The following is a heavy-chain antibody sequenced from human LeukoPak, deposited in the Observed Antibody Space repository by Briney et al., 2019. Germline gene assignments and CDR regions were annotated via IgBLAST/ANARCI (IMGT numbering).Heavy chain of an antibody. Sequence: PSETLSLTCTVSGYSISSNYYWGWIRQPPGKGLDWIGSIYYSGNTYYNPSLKSRVTISVDTSKNQFSLKLSSVTAADTAVYYCARRLIAAGFDDYWGQGTLVTVSS. CDR2: IYYSGNT. CDR3: ARRLIAAGFDDY. J-gene: IGHJ4*02. V-gene: IGHV4-38-2*02. D-gene: IGHD6-13*01. CDR1: GYSISSNYY.